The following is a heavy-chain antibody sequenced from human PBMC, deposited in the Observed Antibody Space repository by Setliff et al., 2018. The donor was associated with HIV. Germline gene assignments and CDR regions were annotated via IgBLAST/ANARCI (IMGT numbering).Heavy chain of an antibody. D-gene: IGHD5-12*01. CDR2: IYHSGIT. CDR3: ARHSGYDPPHYMDV. CDR1: GLSVSSGYG. Sequence: ETLSLTCDVSGLSVSSGYGWGWVRQPPGKGLEWIGTIYHSGITQYNPSLKGRVTMSVDSSKNQFYLKLSSVTAADTAVYYCARHSGYDPPHYMDVWGQGTTVTVSS. J-gene: IGHJ6*02. V-gene: IGHV4-38-2*01.